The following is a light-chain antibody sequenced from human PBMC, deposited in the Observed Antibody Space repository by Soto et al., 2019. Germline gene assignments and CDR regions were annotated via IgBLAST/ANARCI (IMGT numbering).Light chain of an antibody. CDR3: EQYGVSPLT. V-gene: IGKV3-20*01. CDR2: GAS. J-gene: IGKJ3*01. CDR1: QSVSSTY. Sequence: EIVLTQSPGTLSLSPGERATLSCRASQSVSSTYLAWYQQKPGQAPRLLIYGASSRATGIPDRFSGSGSGTDFTLTITSLEPEDFAVYYCEQYGVSPLTFGPGTKVDIK.